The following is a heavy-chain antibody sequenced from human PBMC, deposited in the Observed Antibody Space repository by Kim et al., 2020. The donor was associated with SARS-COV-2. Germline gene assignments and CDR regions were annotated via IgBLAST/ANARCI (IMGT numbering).Heavy chain of an antibody. CDR1: GFTVSSNY. V-gene: IGHV3-53*04. Sequence: GGSLRLSCAASGFTVSSNYMSWVRQAPGKGLEWVSVIYSGGSTYYADSVKGRFTISRHNSKNTLYLQMNSLRAEDTAVYYCASGPHRIYDSSGYYLQGDKWYYFDYWGQGTLVTVSS. J-gene: IGHJ4*02. D-gene: IGHD3-22*01. CDR2: IYSGGST. CDR3: ASGPHRIYDSSGYYLQGDKWYYFDY.